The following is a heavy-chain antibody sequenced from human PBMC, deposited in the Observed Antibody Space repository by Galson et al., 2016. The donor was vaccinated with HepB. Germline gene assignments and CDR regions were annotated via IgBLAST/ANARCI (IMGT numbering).Heavy chain of an antibody. CDR1: GFTFSHYA. CDR3: AKVTAGSYYYSGMDG. CDR2: ISASGRAT. V-gene: IGHV3-23*01. J-gene: IGHJ6*04. Sequence: SLRLSCAASGFTFSHYAIYWVRQPPGKGLEWVSSISASGRATNYEDSVRGRYTISRDNSKKTVSLQMNSLRSEDTGLYYCAKVTAGSYYYSGMDGWGKGTTVIVSS.